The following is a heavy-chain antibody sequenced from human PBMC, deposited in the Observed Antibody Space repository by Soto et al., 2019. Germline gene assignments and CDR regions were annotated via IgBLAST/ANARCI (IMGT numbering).Heavy chain of an antibody. CDR1: GLTFSAYA. D-gene: IGHD5-12*01. V-gene: IGHV3-23*01. CDR2: ISGNGDTT. J-gene: IGHJ4*02. CDR3: AKIAGGQTVNGYSDY. Sequence: GGSLRLSCAASGLTFSAYAMTWGRQAPGKGLEWVSGISGNGDTTYYADSVKGRFIVSRDNSKNTLYLQLNSLRAEDTAIYYCAKIAGGQTVNGYSDYWGQGTLVTVS.